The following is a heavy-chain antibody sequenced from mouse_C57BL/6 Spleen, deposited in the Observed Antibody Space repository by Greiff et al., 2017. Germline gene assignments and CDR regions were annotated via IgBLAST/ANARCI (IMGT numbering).Heavy chain of an antibody. J-gene: IGHJ2*01. CDR1: GYAFSSYW. D-gene: IGHD1-1*01. V-gene: IGHV1-80*01. CDR3: ARWDCSSYGYFDY. Sequence: QVQLQQSGAELVKPGASVKISCKASGYAFSSYWMNWVKQRPGKGLEWIGQIYPGDGDTNYNGKFKGKATLTADKSSSTAYMQLSSLTSEDSAVYFCARWDCSSYGYFDYWGQGTTLTVSS. CDR2: IYPGDGDT.